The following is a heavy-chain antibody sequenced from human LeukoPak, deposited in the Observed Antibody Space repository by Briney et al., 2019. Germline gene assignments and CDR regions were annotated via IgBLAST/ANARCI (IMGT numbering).Heavy chain of an antibody. Sequence: GASVKVSCKASGYTFTSYDINWVRQATGQGLEWMGWMNPNSGNTGYAQKFQGRVTMTRNTSISTAYMELSSLRAEDTAVYYCAKDAYFGIWLHYYYYMDVWGKGTTVTVSS. J-gene: IGHJ6*03. CDR1: GYTFTSYD. D-gene: IGHD5-18*01. CDR2: MNPNSGNT. CDR3: AKDAYFGIWLHYYYYMDV. V-gene: IGHV1-8*01.